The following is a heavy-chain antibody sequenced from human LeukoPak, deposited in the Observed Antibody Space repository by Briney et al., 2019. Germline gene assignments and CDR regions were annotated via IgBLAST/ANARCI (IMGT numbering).Heavy chain of an antibody. J-gene: IGHJ4*02. V-gene: IGHV3-23*01. CDR2: IFPSGGEI. Sequence: GGSLRLSCAASGFTFSTFAMIWVRQPPGKGLEWVSSIFPSGGEIHYADSVRGRFTISRDNSKSILSLQMNSLRAEDTAVYYCASYHRYSSSSWDYWGQGTLVTVSS. CDR1: GFTFSTFA. CDR3: ASYHRYSSSSWDY. D-gene: IGHD6-6*01.